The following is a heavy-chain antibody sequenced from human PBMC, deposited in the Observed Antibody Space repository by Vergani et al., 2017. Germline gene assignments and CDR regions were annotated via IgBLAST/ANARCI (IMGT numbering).Heavy chain of an antibody. Sequence: QVQLQQWGGGLLKPSETLSLTCVVNGWSFTSYHWTWIRQSPGEGLEWVGDIDHTGRPDYNPSLKSRLTMSVDKSRNHFSLALNSVTATDTAIYFCARVNTETNGHLYYYYYMDVWGQGTVVTVS. CDR1: GWSFTSYH. J-gene: IGHJ6*03. CDR3: ARVNTETNGHLYYYYYMDV. CDR2: IDHTGRP. V-gene: IGHV4-34*01. D-gene: IGHD4-11*01.